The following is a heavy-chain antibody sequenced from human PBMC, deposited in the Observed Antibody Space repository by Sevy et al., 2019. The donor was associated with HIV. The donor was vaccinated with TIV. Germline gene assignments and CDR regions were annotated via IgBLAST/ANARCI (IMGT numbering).Heavy chain of an antibody. CDR2: IYSGGST. CDR3: GRSRDGYNYFDY. Sequence: GGSLRLSCAASGFTVSSYYMSWVRQAPGKGLEWVSVIYSGGSTYYADSVKGRFTISRDNSKNTLYLQMNSLRAEDTAVDYCGRSRDGYNYFDYWGQGTLVTVSS. J-gene: IGHJ4*02. V-gene: IGHV3-53*01. CDR1: GFTVSSYY. D-gene: IGHD5-12*01.